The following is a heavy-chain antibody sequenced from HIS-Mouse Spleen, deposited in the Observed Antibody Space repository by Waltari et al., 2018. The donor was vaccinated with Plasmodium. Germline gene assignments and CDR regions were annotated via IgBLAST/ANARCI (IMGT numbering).Heavy chain of an antibody. CDR1: GGSFSGYY. J-gene: IGHJ4*02. V-gene: IGHV4-34*01. D-gene: IGHD6-6*01. CDR3: ARVRPGYYFDY. Sequence: QVQLQQWGAGLLKPSETLSITCAVYGGSFSGYYWSWIRQPPGKGLEWIGEINHSGSTNYNPSLKSRVTISVDTSKNQFSLKLSSVTAADTAVYYCARVRPGYYFDYWGQGTLVTVSS. CDR2: INHSGST.